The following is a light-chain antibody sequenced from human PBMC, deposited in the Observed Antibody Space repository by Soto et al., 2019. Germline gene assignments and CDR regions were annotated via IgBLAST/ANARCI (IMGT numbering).Light chain of an antibody. CDR1: SSNIGAGYD. J-gene: IGLJ2*01. CDR3: QSYDSSLSGSHVV. V-gene: IGLV1-40*01. Sequence: QSVLTQPPSVSGAPGQRVTISCTGSSSNIGAGYDVHWYQQLPGTAPKLPIYGNSNRPSGVPDRFSGSKSGTSTSLAIPGHEAEDEAYYYCQSYDSSLSGSHVVFGEGTEVTV. CDR2: GNS.